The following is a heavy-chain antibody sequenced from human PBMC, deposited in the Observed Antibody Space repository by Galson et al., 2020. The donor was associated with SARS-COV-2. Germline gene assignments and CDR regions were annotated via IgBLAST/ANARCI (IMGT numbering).Heavy chain of an antibody. CDR1: GFNFRNFG. Sequence: GGSLRLSCEASGFNFRNFGRHWARQPLGKGQDWMPVIWLDGRTTYYEDAVRGRFTISRDNSRNTLYLQMNNLEIEDTALYYCARDLGGGPGDYWGQGTLVSVSS. CDR2: IWLDGRTT. CDR3: ARDLGGGPGDY. J-gene: IGHJ4*02. D-gene: IGHD3-16*01. V-gene: IGHV3-33*01.